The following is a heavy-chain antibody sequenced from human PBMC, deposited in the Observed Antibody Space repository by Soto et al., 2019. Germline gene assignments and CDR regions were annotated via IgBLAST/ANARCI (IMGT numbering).Heavy chain of an antibody. Sequence: QITLKESGPTLVKPTQTLTLTCTFSGFSLSTSGVGVGWIRQPPGKALEWLALIYWDDDKRYSPSLKSRLTITEDTSKNQVVLTMTNMDPVDTATYYWAHRQVATTRDSKGAFDIWGQGTMVTVSS. J-gene: IGHJ3*02. CDR1: GFSLSTSGVG. D-gene: IGHD5-12*01. CDR3: AHRQVATTRDSKGAFDI. V-gene: IGHV2-5*02. CDR2: IYWDDDK.